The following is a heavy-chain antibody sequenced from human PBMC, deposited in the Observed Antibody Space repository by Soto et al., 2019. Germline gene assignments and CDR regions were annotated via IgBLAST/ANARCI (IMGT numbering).Heavy chain of an antibody. CDR1: GFTFSTYW. CDR3: ARAYYYDSSGFSPGGY. D-gene: IGHD3-22*01. V-gene: IGHV3-7*01. Sequence: GSLRLSCSASGFTFSTYWMSWVRQAPGKGLEWVANIKQDGSEKYYVDSVRGRFTISRGTAKNSLYLQMNSLRAEDTAVYYCARAYYYDSSGFSPGGYWGQGTLVTVSS. CDR2: IKQDGSEK. J-gene: IGHJ4*02.